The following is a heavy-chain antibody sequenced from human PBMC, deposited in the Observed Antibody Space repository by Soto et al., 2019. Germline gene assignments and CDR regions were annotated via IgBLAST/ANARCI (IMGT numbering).Heavy chain of an antibody. CDR1: GDSHY. D-gene: IGHD3-3*01. CDR2: VCYSGST. Sequence: QAQLRESGPGLVKPSETLSLTCTFSGDSHYWVWIRQPPGKGLEWIGSVCYSGSTCSRGTTYYNPSLKSRVTVSVQTSENQLSLNLNFVTAADTAVYYCASGMSYDAPTGFYTNYYMDLWGRGTTVTVSS. CDR3: ASGMSYDAPTGFYTNYYMDL. V-gene: IGHV4-39*01. J-gene: IGHJ6*03.